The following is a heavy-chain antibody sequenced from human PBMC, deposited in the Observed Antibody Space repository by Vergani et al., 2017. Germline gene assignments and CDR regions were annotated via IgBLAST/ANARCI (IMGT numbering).Heavy chain of an antibody. CDR3: ARKKYYDSKDYYQVEPFDH. J-gene: IGHJ4*02. Sequence: EVQLQESGGGLVKPGGSLRVSCAASGFSFSTYSINWVRQAPGKGLEWVSSISGRSNYIYYADSLKGRFTISRDNSKNSVYLQMNSLRAEDTAIYYCARKKYYDSKDYYQVEPFDHWGQGTLVTVSS. CDR2: ISGRSNYI. V-gene: IGHV3-21*06. CDR1: GFSFSTYS. D-gene: IGHD3-22*01.